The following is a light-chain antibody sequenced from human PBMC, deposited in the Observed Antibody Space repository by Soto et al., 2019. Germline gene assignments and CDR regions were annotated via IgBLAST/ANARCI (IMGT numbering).Light chain of an antibody. CDR2: DAS. CDR3: QQRSNWPPYT. V-gene: IGKV3-11*01. Sequence: EIVLTQSPATLSLSPGERATLSCRASQSVSSYLAWYQQKPGQAPRLLIYDASNRATGIPARFSGSGSWTDFPLTISSLVHEDFAVYYCQQRSNWPPYTFGQGTKLEIK. CDR1: QSVSSY. J-gene: IGKJ2*01.